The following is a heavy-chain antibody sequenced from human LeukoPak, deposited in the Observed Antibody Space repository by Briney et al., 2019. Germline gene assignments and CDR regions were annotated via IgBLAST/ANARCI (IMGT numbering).Heavy chain of an antibody. J-gene: IGHJ4*02. CDR1: GGTFSNYA. Sequence: SSVTVSYKPSGGTFSNYAISWLRQAPGQGLEWVGRIIPILGIANYAQKFQGRVTITADKSTSTAYMELSSLRSEDTAVYYCARVGVGATEIDYWGQGTLVTVSS. CDR2: IIPILGIA. D-gene: IGHD1-26*01. CDR3: ARVGVGATEIDY. V-gene: IGHV1-69*04.